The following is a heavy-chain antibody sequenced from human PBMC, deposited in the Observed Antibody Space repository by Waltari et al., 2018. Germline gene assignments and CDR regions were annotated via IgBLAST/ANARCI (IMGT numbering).Heavy chain of an antibody. J-gene: IGHJ4*02. CDR3: AESDSGSWQYFFNS. Sequence: QMKLLESGPGLVKPSETLSLTCPVPAGSVRGHYWSWIRQPAGKGLEWIGRVYSTGAANYNPSLGRRATISVDTTKKQVSLMLTSVTAADTAMYFCAESDSGSWQYFFNSWGPGALVTVSS. CDR1: AGSVRGHY. CDR2: VYSTGAA. D-gene: IGHD6-19*01. V-gene: IGHV4-4*07.